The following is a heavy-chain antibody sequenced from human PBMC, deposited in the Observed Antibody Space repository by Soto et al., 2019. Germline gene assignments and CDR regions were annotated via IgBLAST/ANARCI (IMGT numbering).Heavy chain of an antibody. CDR3: ARVATLTGLLFDY. V-gene: IGHV3-74*01. J-gene: IGHJ4*02. D-gene: IGHD5-12*01. Sequence: PGGSLRLSCAASGFTFGSYWLHWVRQAPGKGLVWVSRINSDGSSTSYADSVKGRFTISRDNAKNTLYLQMNSLRAEDTAVYYCARVATLTGLLFDYWGQGTLVTVSS. CDR1: GFTFGSYW. CDR2: INSDGSST.